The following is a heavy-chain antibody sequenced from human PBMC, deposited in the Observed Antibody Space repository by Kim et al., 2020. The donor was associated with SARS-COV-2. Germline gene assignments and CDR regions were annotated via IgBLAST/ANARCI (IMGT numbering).Heavy chain of an antibody. Sequence: SETLSLTCAVYGGSFSGYYWSWIRQPPGKGLEWIGEINHSGSTNYNPSLKSRVTISVDTSKNQFSLKLSSVTAADTAVYYCARGLIDVVVVAAKYWFDPWGQGTLVTVSS. V-gene: IGHV4-34*01. J-gene: IGHJ5*02. D-gene: IGHD2-15*01. CDR2: INHSGST. CDR1: GGSFSGYY. CDR3: ARGLIDVVVVAAKYWFDP.